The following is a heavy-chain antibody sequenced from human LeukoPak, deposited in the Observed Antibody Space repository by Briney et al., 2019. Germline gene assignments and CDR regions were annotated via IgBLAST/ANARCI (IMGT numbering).Heavy chain of an antibody. CDR1: GYTFTGYY. D-gene: IGHD3-22*01. CDR3: AIPHYYDSSGGYGMDV. CDR2: INPDSGGP. V-gene: IGHV1-2*06. J-gene: IGHJ6*02. Sequence: ASVKVSCKASGYTFTGYYIHWMRQAPGQGLEWMGRINPDSGGPNYAHKFQGRVTMTRDTSISTAYMDLSRLTSDDTAVYYCAIPHYYDSSGGYGMDVWGQGTTVTVSS.